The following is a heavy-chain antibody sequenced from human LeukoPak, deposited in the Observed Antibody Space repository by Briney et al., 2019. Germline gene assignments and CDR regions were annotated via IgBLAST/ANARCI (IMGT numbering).Heavy chain of an antibody. J-gene: IGHJ4*02. CDR3: ASRVQYQPLIRGYYFDY. D-gene: IGHD2-2*01. V-gene: IGHV4-34*01. CDR1: GGSFSGYY. Sequence: SETLSLTCAVYGGSFSGYYWSWIRQPPGKGLEWIGEINHSGSTNYNPSLKSRVTISVDTSKNQFSLKLSSVTAADTAVYYCASRVQYQPLIRGYYFDYWGQGTLVTVSS. CDR2: INHSGST.